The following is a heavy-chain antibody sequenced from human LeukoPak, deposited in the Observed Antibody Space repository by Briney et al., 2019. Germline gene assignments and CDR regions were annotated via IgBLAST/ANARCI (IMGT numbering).Heavy chain of an antibody. CDR1: GFTFSSYA. Sequence: GGSLRLSCAASGFTFSSYAMSWVRQAPGKGLEWVSAISGSGGSTCYADSVKGRFTISRDNSKNTLYLQMNSLRAEDTAVYYCAKDPINYYGSGSTHYFDYWGQGTLVTVSS. CDR2: ISGSGGST. CDR3: AKDPINYYGSGSTHYFDY. V-gene: IGHV3-23*01. D-gene: IGHD3-10*01. J-gene: IGHJ4*02.